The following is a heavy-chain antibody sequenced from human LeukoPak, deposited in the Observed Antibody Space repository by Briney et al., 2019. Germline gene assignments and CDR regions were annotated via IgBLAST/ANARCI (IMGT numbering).Heavy chain of an antibody. CDR2: IYSGGST. CDR3: ARILGGIDY. V-gene: IGHV3-53*01. J-gene: IGHJ4*02. Sequence: GGSLRLSFAASGFTVSSNYMTWVRQAPGKGLEWVSVIYSGGSTYYADSVKGRFTISRDNSKNTLYLQMNSLRAEDTAVYYCARILGGIDYWGQGTLVTVSS. CDR1: GFTVSSNY. D-gene: IGHD3-10*01.